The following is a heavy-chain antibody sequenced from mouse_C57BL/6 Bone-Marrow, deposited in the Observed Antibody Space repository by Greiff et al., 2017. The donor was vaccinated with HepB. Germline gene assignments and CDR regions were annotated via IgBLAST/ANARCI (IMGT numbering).Heavy chain of an antibody. Sequence: VQLQQSGAELVRPGTSVKVSCKASGYAFTNYLIEWVKQRPGQGLEWIGVINPGSGGTNYNEKFKGKATLTADKSSSTAYMQLSSLTSEDSAVYFCARLGPTMVTTGAMDYWGQGTSVTVSS. CDR2: INPGSGGT. D-gene: IGHD2-9*01. V-gene: IGHV1-54*01. J-gene: IGHJ4*01. CDR3: ARLGPTMVTTGAMDY. CDR1: GYAFTNYL.